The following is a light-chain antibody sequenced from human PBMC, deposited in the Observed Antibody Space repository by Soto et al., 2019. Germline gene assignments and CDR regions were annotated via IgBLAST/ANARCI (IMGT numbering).Light chain of an antibody. CDR2: AAS. CDR1: QGISSY. Sequence: IQLTQSPSSLSASVGDRVTITCRASQGISSYLAWYQQKPGKAPKLLIYAASTLQGGVPSRFSGSGSGTDFTLTISSLQPEDSATYYCQKLDTYPITFGQGTRLEIK. V-gene: IGKV1-9*01. CDR3: QKLDTYPIT. J-gene: IGKJ5*01.